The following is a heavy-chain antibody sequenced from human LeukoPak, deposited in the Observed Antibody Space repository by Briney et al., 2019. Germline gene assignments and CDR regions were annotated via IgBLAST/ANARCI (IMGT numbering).Heavy chain of an antibody. V-gene: IGHV3-13*01. J-gene: IGHJ4*02. CDR3: ARAVEMGSFFGLGY. CDR1: GFTFSNYA. CDR2: IGPAGDA. D-gene: IGHD3-10*01. Sequence: GGSLRLSCAASGFTFSNYAMHWVRQVPGEGLQWVAVIGPAGDAYYAGSVKGRFTISRENANDSLYLQMNSLRAGDTAVYYCARAVEMGSFFGLGYWGQGTLVTVSS.